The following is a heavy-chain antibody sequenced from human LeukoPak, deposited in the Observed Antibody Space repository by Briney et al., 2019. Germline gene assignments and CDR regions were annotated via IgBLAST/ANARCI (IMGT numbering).Heavy chain of an antibody. CDR1: GGTFSSYA. CDR3: ARESFYGGNSDI. J-gene: IGHJ3*02. CDR2: IIPIFGTA. V-gene: IGHV1-69*13. D-gene: IGHD4-23*01. Sequence: SVKVSCKASGGTFSSYAISWVRQAPGQGLEWMGGIIPIFGTANYAQKFQGRVTITADESTSTAYMELSSLRSDDTAVYYCARESFYGGNSDIWGQGTMVTVSS.